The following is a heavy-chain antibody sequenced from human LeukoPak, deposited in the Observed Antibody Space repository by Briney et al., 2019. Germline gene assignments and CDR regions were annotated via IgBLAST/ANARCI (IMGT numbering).Heavy chain of an antibody. CDR1: GYGFTSYW. D-gene: IGHD5-18*01. CDR3: ARRGYSYGYSYYYYMDV. CDR2: IYPGDSDT. Sequence: PGESLKISCKGSGYGFTSYWIGWVRPMPGKGLEWMGIIYPGDSDTRYNPSFQGQVTISADKSISTAYLQWSSLKASDTAMYYCARRGYSYGYSYYYYMDVWGKGTTVTVSS. V-gene: IGHV5-51*01. J-gene: IGHJ6*03.